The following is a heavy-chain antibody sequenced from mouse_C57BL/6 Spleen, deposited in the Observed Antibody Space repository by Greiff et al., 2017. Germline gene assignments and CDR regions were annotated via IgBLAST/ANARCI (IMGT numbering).Heavy chain of an antibody. Sequence: EVKLVESGGGLVKPGGSLKLSCAASGFTFSSYAMSWVRQTPEKRLEWVATTSDGGSYTYYPDNVKGRFTISRDNAKNTLYLQMSHLKSEDTAMYYCARDNYWGQGTTLTVSS. J-gene: IGHJ2*01. CDR3: ARDNY. V-gene: IGHV5-4*01. CDR1: GFTFSSYA. CDR2: TSDGGSYT.